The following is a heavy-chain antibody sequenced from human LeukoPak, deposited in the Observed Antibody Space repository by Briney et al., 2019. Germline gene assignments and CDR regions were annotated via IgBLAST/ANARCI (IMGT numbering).Heavy chain of an antibody. Sequence: GGSLRLSCAASGFTVSSNYMSWVRQTPGKGLEWLSIIYSDGSTYYADSVKGRFTISRDNSKNTLYFQMNSLRAEDTAVYYCAKRLSSGSPYYFDYWGQGTLVTVSS. V-gene: IGHV3-53*01. CDR3: AKRLSSGSPYYFDY. J-gene: IGHJ4*02. CDR1: GFTVSSNY. CDR2: IYSDGST. D-gene: IGHD6-19*01.